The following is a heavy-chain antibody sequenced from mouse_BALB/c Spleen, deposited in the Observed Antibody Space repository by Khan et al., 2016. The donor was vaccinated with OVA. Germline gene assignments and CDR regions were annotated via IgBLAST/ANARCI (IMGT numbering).Heavy chain of an antibody. D-gene: IGHD2-4*01. CDR3: AREGLRGVAFDY. J-gene: IGHJ4*01. CDR2: IYPGDGST. CDR1: DYTFTSYD. Sequence: QIQLVQSGPELVKPGAFVKISCKASDYTFTSYDINWVKQRPGQGLEWIGWIYPGDGSTKYNENFKGKATLTADKYSSTAYLQLSSLTSENTAVYYCAREGLRGVAFDYWGQGTSVTVSS. V-gene: IGHV1S56*01.